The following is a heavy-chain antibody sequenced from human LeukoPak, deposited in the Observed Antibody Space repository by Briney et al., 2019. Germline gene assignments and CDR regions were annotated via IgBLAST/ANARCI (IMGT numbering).Heavy chain of an antibody. CDR2: INPNGGGT. D-gene: IGHD6-19*01. Sequence: GASVKVSCKASGYTFTGYYMHWVRQAPGQGLEWMGRINPNGGGTNYAQTFQGRVTMTRDTSISTAYMELSSLKSDDTAVYYCARSNSSGWQYYFDYWGQGTLVTVS. V-gene: IGHV1-2*06. CDR3: ARSNSSGWQYYFDY. CDR1: GYTFTGYY. J-gene: IGHJ4*02.